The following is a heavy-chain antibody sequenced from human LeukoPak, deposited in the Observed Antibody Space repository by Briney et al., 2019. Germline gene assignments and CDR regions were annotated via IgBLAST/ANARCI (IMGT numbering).Heavy chain of an antibody. CDR3: AGGLSDYYYTVGY. J-gene: IGHJ4*02. Sequence: GGPLRLSCTTSGFTVTNYWMHWVRQAPGKGLVWVSRINSDGSNTNYAGSVKGRFTISRDNARNTLYLQMNSLRAEDTAVYYCAGGLSDYYYTVGYWGQGTLDTVSS. CDR2: INSDGSNT. D-gene: IGHD3-22*01. V-gene: IGHV3-74*01. CDR1: GFTVTNYW.